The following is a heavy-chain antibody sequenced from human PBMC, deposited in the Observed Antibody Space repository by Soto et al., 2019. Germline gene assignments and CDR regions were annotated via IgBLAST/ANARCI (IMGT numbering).Heavy chain of an antibody. CDR3: ARSLLWLFYFDY. D-gene: IGHD2-21*01. CDR2: INPSSGGT. V-gene: IGHV1-2*02. Sequence: ASVKVSCKVSGYTVTGYYMHWVRQAPGQGLEWMGWINPSSGGTNYAQKFQGRVTMTRDTSISTAYMELSRLRSDDTAVYYCARSLLWLFYFDYWGKGPRGLVSS. CDR1: GYTVTGYY. J-gene: IGHJ4*02.